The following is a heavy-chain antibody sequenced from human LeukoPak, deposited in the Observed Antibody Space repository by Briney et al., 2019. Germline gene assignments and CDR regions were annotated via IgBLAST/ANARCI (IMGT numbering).Heavy chain of an antibody. CDR2: INPKNAGT. D-gene: IGHD6-13*01. CDR1: GYTFTGHY. CDR3: ARTLYIAAVPGGFDY. Sequence: GASVKVSCKASGYTFTGHYMLWVRQAPGQGLEWMGWINPKNAGTNFAQRFQGRVTMTRDTSISTVYMELSRLRSDDTALYYCARTLYIAAVPGGFDYWGQGTLVTVSS. J-gene: IGHJ4*02. V-gene: IGHV1-2*02.